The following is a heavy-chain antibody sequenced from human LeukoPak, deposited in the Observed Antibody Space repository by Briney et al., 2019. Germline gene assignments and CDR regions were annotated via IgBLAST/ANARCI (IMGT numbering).Heavy chain of an antibody. CDR3: ATVGQWLVRGLNWFDP. J-gene: IGHJ5*02. D-gene: IGHD6-19*01. CDR1: GYTLTELS. CDR2: FDPEDGGT. V-gene: IGHV1-24*01. Sequence: ASVKVSCKVSGYTLTELSMHWVRQAPGKGLEWMGGFDPEDGGTIYAQKFQGRVTMTEDTSTDTAYMELSSLRSEDTAVYCCATVGQWLVRGLNWFDPWGQGTLVTVSS.